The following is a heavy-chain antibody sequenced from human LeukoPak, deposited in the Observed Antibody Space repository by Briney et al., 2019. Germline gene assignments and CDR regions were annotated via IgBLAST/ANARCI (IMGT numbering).Heavy chain of an antibody. CDR1: GFTFSSYA. CDR3: ARKAGYYYGSGDY. V-gene: IGHV3-23*01. D-gene: IGHD3-10*01. J-gene: IGHJ4*02. Sequence: GGSLRLSCAASGFTFSSYAMSWVRQAPGKGLEWVSAIGGSGGSSYYADSVKGRVTISRDNSKNTLYLQMNSLRAEDTAVYYCARKAGYYYGSGDYWGQGTLVTVSS. CDR2: IGGSGGSS.